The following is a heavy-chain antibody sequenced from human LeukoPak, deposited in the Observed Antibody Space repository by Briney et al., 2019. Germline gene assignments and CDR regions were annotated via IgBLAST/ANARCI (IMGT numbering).Heavy chain of an antibody. J-gene: IGHJ6*03. D-gene: IGHD3-10*01. V-gene: IGHV3-43D*03. Sequence: PRGSLRLSCAASGFTFDDYAMHWVRQAPGKGLEWVSLISWDGGSTYYADSVKGRFTISRDNSTNSLYLQMNSLRAEDTALYYCARAVRGVHYYYYMDVWGKGTTVTVSS. CDR3: ARAVRGVHYYYYMDV. CDR2: ISWDGGST. CDR1: GFTFDDYA.